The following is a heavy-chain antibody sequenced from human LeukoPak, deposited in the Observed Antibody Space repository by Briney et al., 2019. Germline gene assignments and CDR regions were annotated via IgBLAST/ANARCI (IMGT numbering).Heavy chain of an antibody. CDR3: ARDPRGGGRYYANYYYYYMDV. CDR2: ISSSSSYI. V-gene: IGHV3-21*01. CDR1: GFTFSNYI. D-gene: IGHD1-26*01. J-gene: IGHJ6*03. Sequence: GGSLRLSCAASGFTFSNYIMNWVRQAPGKGLEWVSSISSSSSYIYYADSMKGRFTISRDNAKNSLYLQMNSLRAEDTAVYCCARDPRGGGRYYANYYYYYMDVWGKGTTVTVSS.